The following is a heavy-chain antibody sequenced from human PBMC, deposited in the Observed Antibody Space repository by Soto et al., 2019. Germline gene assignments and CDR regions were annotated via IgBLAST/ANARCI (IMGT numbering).Heavy chain of an antibody. CDR3: ARGSEFYCSGGSCHFDY. CDR1: GGTFSSYA. V-gene: IGHV1-69*13. D-gene: IGHD2-15*01. Sequence: ASVKVSCKASGGTFSSYAISWVRQAPGQGLEWMGGIIPIFGTANYAQKFQGRVTITADESTSTAYMELSSLRSEDTAVYYCARGSEFYCSGGSCHFDYWGQGTLVTVSS. CDR2: IIPIFGTA. J-gene: IGHJ4*02.